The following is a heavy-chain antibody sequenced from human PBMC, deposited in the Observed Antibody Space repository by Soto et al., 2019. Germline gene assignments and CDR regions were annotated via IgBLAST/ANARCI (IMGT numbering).Heavy chain of an antibody. J-gene: IGHJ5*02. CDR2: IYYSGST. CDR1: GGSISSSSYY. Sequence: SETLSLTCTVSGGSISSSSYYWGWIRQPPGKGLEWIGSIYYSGSTYYNPSLKSRVTISVDTSKNQFSLKLSSVTAADTAVYYCERPGPFNWFDPWGQGTLVTVSS. V-gene: IGHV4-39*01. CDR3: ERPGPFNWFDP. D-gene: IGHD7-27*01.